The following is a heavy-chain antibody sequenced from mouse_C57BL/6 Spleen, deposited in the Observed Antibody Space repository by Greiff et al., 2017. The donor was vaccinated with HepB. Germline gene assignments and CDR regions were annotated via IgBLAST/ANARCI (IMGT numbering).Heavy chain of an antibody. Sequence: VQLQQSGAELVRPGASVKLSCTASGFNIKDDYMHWVKQRPEQGLEWMGWIDPENGDTEYASKFQGKATITADTSSNTAYLQLSSLTSEDTAVYYCTSLYYGNYGGAMDYWGQGTSVTVSS. CDR3: TSLYYGNYGGAMDY. CDR1: GFNIKDDY. CDR2: IDPENGDT. D-gene: IGHD2-1*01. V-gene: IGHV14-4*01. J-gene: IGHJ4*01.